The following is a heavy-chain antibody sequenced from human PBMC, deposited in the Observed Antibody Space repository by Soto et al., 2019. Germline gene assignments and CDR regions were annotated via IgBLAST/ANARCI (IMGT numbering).Heavy chain of an antibody. V-gene: IGHV4-31*03. Sequence: QVQLQESGPGLVKPSQTLSLTCTVSGGSISSGCYYWSWIRQQPGKGLEWIGYIYYSGRTYYNPSLKSRVTISVDTSKNQCSLTLSSVTAADTAVYYCARSPDYWGQETLITVSS. CDR3: ARSPDY. CDR1: GGSISSGCYY. J-gene: IGHJ4*02. CDR2: IYYSGRT.